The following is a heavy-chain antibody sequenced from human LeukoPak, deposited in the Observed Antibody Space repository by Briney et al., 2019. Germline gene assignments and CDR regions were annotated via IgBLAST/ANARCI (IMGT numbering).Heavy chain of an antibody. CDR1: GYTLTTYY. Sequence: GASVKVSCKASGYTLTTYYIHWVRQAPGQGLEWMGIINPIGGSTVYAQKFQGRVTMTRDTSTSTVYMELTSLRSEDTAVYYCARVDDFWSGDFDIWGQGTMVTVSS. CDR2: INPIGGST. D-gene: IGHD3-3*01. J-gene: IGHJ3*02. V-gene: IGHV1-46*01. CDR3: ARVDDFWSGDFDI.